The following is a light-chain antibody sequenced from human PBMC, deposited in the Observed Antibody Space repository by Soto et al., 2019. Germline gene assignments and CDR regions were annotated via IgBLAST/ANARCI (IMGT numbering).Light chain of an antibody. CDR1: SSDVGGYNY. CDR3: CSYAGSYTFYV. J-gene: IGLJ1*01. Sequence: QSVLTQPRSVSGSPGQSVTISCTGTSSDVGGYNYVSWYQQHPGKAPKLMIYDVSKRPPGVPDRFSGSKSGNTASLTISGLQAEEESDYYCCSYAGSYTFYVFGTGTNVTV. CDR2: DVS. V-gene: IGLV2-11*01.